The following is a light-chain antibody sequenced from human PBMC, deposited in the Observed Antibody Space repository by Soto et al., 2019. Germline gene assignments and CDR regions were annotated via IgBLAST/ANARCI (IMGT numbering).Light chain of an antibody. CDR3: QQYHTWPLT. Sequence: EIVMTQSPDTLSVSPGERATLSCRASQSLSSNLAWYQQKPGQAPRLLIYGASRATGIPARFSGSGSGTEFTLTISSLQSEDCAIYYCQQYHTWPLTFGGGAKVDIK. CDR2: GAS. J-gene: IGKJ4*01. V-gene: IGKV3-15*01. CDR1: QSLSSN.